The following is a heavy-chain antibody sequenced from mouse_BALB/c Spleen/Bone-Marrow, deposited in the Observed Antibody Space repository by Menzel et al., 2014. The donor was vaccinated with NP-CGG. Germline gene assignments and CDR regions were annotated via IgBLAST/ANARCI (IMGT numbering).Heavy chain of an antibody. V-gene: IGHV1-14*01. D-gene: IGHD4-1*02. Sequence: LQESGPELVKPGASVKMSCKASGYTFTSYVMHWVKQKPGQGLEWIGYINPYNDGTKYNEKFKGKATLTSDKSSSTAYMELSSLPSEDSAVYYCASHNWDYAMDYWGQGTSVTVSS. J-gene: IGHJ4*01. CDR3: ASHNWDYAMDY. CDR2: INPYNDGT. CDR1: GYTFTSYV.